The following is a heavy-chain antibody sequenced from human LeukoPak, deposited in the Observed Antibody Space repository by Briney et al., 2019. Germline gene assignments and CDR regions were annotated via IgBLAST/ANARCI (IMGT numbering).Heavy chain of an antibody. J-gene: IGHJ4*02. CDR1: GFNFDLYA. CDR3: SREWVVAVGPTNYLDQ. D-gene: IGHD1-26*01. CDR2: ISGSGDDT. V-gene: IGHV3-23*01. Sequence: PGGSLRLSCAASGFNFDLYAMTWVRQAPGKGLEWVASISGSGDDTYYAASVRGRFTISRDSSQPKLQMKSLRAEDTALYFSSREWVVAVGPTNYLDQWGRGALVPVPS.